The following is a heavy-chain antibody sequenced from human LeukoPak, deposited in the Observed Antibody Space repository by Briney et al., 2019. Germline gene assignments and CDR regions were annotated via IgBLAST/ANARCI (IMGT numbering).Heavy chain of an antibody. V-gene: IGHV4-39*02. CDR3: ARLAVTFDS. Sequence: PSETLSLTCTVSGGSVSSSSYYWGWIRQPPGKGLEWIGSIYYSGSTYYNPSLKSRVTVSVDTSKSHFSLKLSSVTAADTAVYYCARLAVTFDSWGQGTLVTVSS. CDR1: GGSVSSSSYY. D-gene: IGHD4-17*01. CDR2: IYYSGST. J-gene: IGHJ4*02.